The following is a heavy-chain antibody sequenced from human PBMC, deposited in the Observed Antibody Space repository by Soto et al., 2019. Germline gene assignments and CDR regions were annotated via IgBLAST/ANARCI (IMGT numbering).Heavy chain of an antibody. Sequence: ASVKVSCKASGYTFANYGITWVRQAPGQGLEWMGWIGPYNGNTHYAHNLQGRVTMTTDTSTSTAYMELRSLISDDTAVYYCAMTTSGSMADWGQGTLVTVSS. V-gene: IGHV1-18*01. D-gene: IGHD2-15*01. CDR2: IGPYNGNT. J-gene: IGHJ4*02. CDR1: GYTFANYG. CDR3: AMTTSGSMAD.